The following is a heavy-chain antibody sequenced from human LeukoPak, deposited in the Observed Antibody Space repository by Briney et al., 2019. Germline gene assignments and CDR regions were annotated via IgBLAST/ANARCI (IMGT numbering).Heavy chain of an antibody. J-gene: IGHJ4*02. Sequence: QAGGSLRLSCAASGFTFSSYAMSWVRQAPGKGLEWVSAISGSGGSTYYADSVKGRFTISRDNSKNTLYLQMNSLRAEGTAVYYCAKYPVGATDSMFDYWGQGTLVTVSS. CDR2: ISGSGGST. D-gene: IGHD1-26*01. CDR3: AKYPVGATDSMFDY. CDR1: GFTFSSYA. V-gene: IGHV3-23*01.